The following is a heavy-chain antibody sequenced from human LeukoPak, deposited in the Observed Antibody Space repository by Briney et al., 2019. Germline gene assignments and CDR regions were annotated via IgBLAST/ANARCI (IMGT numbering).Heavy chain of an antibody. Sequence: SETLSLTCTVSGGSISSSSYYWGWIRQPPGKGLEWIGNIYYSGSTYYHPSLKSRVTISVDTSKNQFSLKLSSVTAADTAVYYCARQDYGDYAFDYWGQGTLVTVSS. V-gene: IGHV4-39*01. CDR3: ARQDYGDYAFDY. D-gene: IGHD4-17*01. J-gene: IGHJ4*02. CDR1: GGSISSSSYY. CDR2: IYYSGST.